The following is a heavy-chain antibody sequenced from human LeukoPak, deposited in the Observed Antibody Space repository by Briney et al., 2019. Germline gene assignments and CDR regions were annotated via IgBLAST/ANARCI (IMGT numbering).Heavy chain of an antibody. CDR1: GFTFNSYA. V-gene: IGHV3-23*01. Sequence: GGSLRLSCAASGFTFNSYAMAWVRQAPGKGLEWVSVIGRSGGDIQYVDSVKGRFTISRDNSKNTLYLQMDSLRAEDTAVYYCAKYAPPTTVVTRYFDYWGQGTLVTVSS. D-gene: IGHD4-23*01. CDR3: AKYAPPTTVVTRYFDY. J-gene: IGHJ4*02. CDR2: IGRSGGDI.